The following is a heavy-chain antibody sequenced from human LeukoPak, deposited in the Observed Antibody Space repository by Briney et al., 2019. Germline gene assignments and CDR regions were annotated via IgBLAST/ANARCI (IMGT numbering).Heavy chain of an antibody. CDR1: GFTFSSYE. Sequence: GGSLRLSCAASGFTFSSYEMNWVRRAPGKGLGWVSYVSSTSTTIYYADSVKGRFTISRDNAKNSLYLQMNSLRAEDTAIYYCARELVGTNAYWGQGTLVTVSS. V-gene: IGHV3-48*03. CDR2: VSSTSTTI. D-gene: IGHD1-26*01. J-gene: IGHJ4*02. CDR3: ARELVGTNAY.